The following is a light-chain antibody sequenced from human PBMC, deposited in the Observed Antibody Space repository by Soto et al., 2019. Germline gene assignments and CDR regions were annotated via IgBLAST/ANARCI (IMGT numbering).Light chain of an antibody. CDR3: HQRQSWPRT. CDR2: DTS. CDR1: QSVSSY. Sequence: EIVLTQSPATLSLSPGERATLSCRASQSVSSYLAWYQQRPGQAPRLLIYDTSKRATGIPARFSGSGSGTEFTLTISSLQSEDFALYYCHQRQSWPRTFGQGTKVDIK. J-gene: IGKJ1*01. V-gene: IGKV3-11*01.